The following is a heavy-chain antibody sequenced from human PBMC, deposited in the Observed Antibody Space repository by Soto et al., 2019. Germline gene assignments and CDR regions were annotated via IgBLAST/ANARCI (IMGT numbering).Heavy chain of an antibody. D-gene: IGHD3-10*01. Sequence: EVQLVQSGAEAKKPGESLRISCKGSGYSFTSYWISWVRQMPGKGLEWMGRIDPSDSYTNYSPSFQGHVTISADKSISTAYLQWSSLKASDTAMYYCARLYGSGSYFGDNWFDPWGQGTLVTVSS. J-gene: IGHJ5*02. CDR3: ARLYGSGSYFGDNWFDP. CDR1: GYSFTSYW. V-gene: IGHV5-10-1*01. CDR2: IDPSDSYT.